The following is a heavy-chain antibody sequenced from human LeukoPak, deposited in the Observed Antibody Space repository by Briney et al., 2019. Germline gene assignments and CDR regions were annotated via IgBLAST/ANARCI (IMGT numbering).Heavy chain of an antibody. V-gene: IGHV4-61*08. Sequence: SETLSLTCTVSGGSISSGDYYWSWIRQPPGKGLEWIGYIYYSGSTNYNPSLKSRVTISVDASKNQVSLRLSSVTAADTAVYYCARSFSGTYPGLDDWGQGTLVAVSS. CDR2: IYYSGST. D-gene: IGHD3-10*01. J-gene: IGHJ4*02. CDR3: ARSFSGTYPGLDD. CDR1: GGSISSGDYY.